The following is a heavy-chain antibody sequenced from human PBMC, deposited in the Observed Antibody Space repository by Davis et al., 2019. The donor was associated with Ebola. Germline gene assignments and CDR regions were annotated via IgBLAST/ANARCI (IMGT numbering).Heavy chain of an antibody. D-gene: IGHD2-21*02. Sequence: ASVKVSCKASGYTFTGYYMHWVRQAPGQGLEWMGWINPNSGGTNYAQKFQGWVTMTRDTSISTAYMELSRLRSEDTAVYYCARAYCGGDCYSGWFDPWGQGTLVTVSS. V-gene: IGHV1-2*04. J-gene: IGHJ5*02. CDR1: GYTFTGYY. CDR2: INPNSGGT. CDR3: ARAYCGGDCYSGWFDP.